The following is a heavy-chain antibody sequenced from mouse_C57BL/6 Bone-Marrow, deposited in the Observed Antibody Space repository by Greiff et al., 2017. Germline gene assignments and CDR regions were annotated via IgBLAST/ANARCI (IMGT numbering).Heavy chain of an antibody. CDR3: ARGAY. J-gene: IGHJ3*01. Sequence: VKVVESGAELVKPGASVKISCKASGYAFSSYWMNWVKQRPGKGLEWIGQIFPGDGDTNYNGKFKGKATLTADKSSSTAYMQLSSLTSEDSAFYFCARGAYWGQGTLVTVSA. CDR1: GYAFSSYW. CDR2: IFPGDGDT. V-gene: IGHV1-80*01.